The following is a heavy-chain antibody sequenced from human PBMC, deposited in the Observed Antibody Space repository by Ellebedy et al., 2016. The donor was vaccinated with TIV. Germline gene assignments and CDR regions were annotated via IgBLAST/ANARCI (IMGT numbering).Heavy chain of an antibody. D-gene: IGHD1-26*01. CDR1: GYTFTGYY. Sequence: ASVKVSCXASGYTFTGYYMHWVRQAPGQGLEWMGWINPNSGGTNYAQKFQGWVTMTRDTSISTAYMELSRLRSDDTAVYYCASGGGSGSYPGPFDYWGQGTLVTVSS. J-gene: IGHJ4*02. V-gene: IGHV1-2*04. CDR3: ASGGGSGSYPGPFDY. CDR2: INPNSGGT.